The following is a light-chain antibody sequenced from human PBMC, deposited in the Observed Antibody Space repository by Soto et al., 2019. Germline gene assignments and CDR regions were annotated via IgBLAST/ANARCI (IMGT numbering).Light chain of an antibody. CDR3: AAWDDSLNVVT. J-gene: IGLJ2*01. V-gene: IGLV1-47*01. Sequence: QSVLTQPPSASGTPGQRVSISCSGSSSNIGSNSVYWYQQLPGAAPKLLIFRTDQRPSGVPDRFSGSKSATSASLAISGLRSEDVADYYCAAWDDSLNVVTFGGGTKLTVL. CDR1: SSNIGSNS. CDR2: RTD.